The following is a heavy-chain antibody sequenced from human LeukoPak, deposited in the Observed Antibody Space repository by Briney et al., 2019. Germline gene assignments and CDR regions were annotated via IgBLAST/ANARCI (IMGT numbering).Heavy chain of an antibody. CDR3: ARGPRNSRDQLRYFDWSDAFDI. V-gene: IGHV1-8*02. D-gene: IGHD3-9*01. CDR1: GGTFSSYA. J-gene: IGHJ3*02. CDR2: MNPNSGNT. Sequence: ASVKVSCKASGGTFSSYAISWVRQATGQGLEWMGWMNPNSGNTGYAQKFQGRVTMTRNTSISTAYMELSSLRSEDTAVYYCARGPRNSRDQLRYFDWSDAFDIWGQGTMVTVSS.